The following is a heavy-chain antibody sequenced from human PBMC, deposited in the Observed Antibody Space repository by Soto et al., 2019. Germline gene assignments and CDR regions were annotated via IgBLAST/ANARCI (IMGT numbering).Heavy chain of an antibody. J-gene: IGHJ4*02. Sequence: GSLRLSCAASGFSFSSYGMHWVRQAPGKGLEWVAVTSSDGSDKHYADSVKGRFTISRDNSKNTLYLQMNSLRAEDTAVYYCAKDSGRGSADYYFDYWGQGTLVTVSS. CDR3: AKDSGRGSADYYFDY. CDR1: GFSFSSYG. V-gene: IGHV3-30*18. D-gene: IGHD3-10*01. CDR2: TSSDGSDK.